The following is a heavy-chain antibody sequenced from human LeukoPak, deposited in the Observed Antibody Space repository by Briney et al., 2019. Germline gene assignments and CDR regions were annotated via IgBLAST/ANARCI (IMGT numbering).Heavy chain of an antibody. D-gene: IGHD2-2*01. CDR1: GGSISSSSYY. V-gene: IGHV4-39*01. CDR2: IYYSGST. J-gene: IGHJ4*02. Sequence: SETLSLTCTVSGGSISSSSYYWGWIRQPPGKGLEWIGSIYYSGSTYYNPSLKSRVTISVDTSKNQFSLKLSSVTAADTAVYYCATLRYCSSTSCYWRGGNYFDYWGQGTLVTVSS. CDR3: ATLRYCSSTSCYWRGGNYFDY.